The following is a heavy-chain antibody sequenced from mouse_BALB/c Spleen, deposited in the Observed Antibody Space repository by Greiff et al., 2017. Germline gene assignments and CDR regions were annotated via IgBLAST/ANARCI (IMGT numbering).Heavy chain of an antibody. J-gene: IGHJ4*01. D-gene: IGHD1-1*01. Sequence: EVKLVESGGGLVKPGGSLKLSCAASGFTFSDYYMYWVRQTPEKRLEWVATISDGGSYTYYPDSVKGRFTISRDNAKNNLYLQMSSLKSEDTAMYYCARGPDYGSSYDAMDYWGQGTSVTVSS. CDR2: ISDGGSYT. V-gene: IGHV5-4*02. CDR1: GFTFSDYY. CDR3: ARGPDYGSSYDAMDY.